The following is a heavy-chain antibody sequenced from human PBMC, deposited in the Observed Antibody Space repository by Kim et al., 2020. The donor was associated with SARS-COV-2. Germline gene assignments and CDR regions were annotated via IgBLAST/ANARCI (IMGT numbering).Heavy chain of an antibody. V-gene: IGHV3-7*03. D-gene: IGHD5-12*01. CDR2: IKQDGSEK. CDR1: GFTFSSYW. CDR3: ARVGYSGYDLLGPFDY. J-gene: IGHJ4*02. Sequence: GGSLRLSCAASGFTFSSYWMRWVRQAPGKGLEWVANIKQDGSEKYYVDSVKGRFTISRDNAKNSLYLQMNSLRAEDTAVYYCARVGYSGYDLLGPFDYWGQGTLVTVSS.